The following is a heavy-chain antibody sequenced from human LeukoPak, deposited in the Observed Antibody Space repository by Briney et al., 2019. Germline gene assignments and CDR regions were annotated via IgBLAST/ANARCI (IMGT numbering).Heavy chain of an antibody. CDR2: INHSGST. CDR3: ARDSGYDDPDYFDY. J-gene: IGHJ4*02. CDR1: GFTFNRCW. Sequence: GSLRLSCVVSGFTFNRCWMNWVRQPPGKGLEWIGEINHSGSTNYNPSLKSRVTISVDKSKNQFSLKLSSVTAADTAVYYCARDSGYDDPDYFDYWGQGTLVTVSS. V-gene: IGHV4-4*02. D-gene: IGHD5-12*01.